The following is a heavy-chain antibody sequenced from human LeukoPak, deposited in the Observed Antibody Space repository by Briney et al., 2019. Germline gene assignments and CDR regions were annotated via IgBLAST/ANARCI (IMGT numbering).Heavy chain of an antibody. D-gene: IGHD6-19*01. CDR3: ARRSTVAGRGRFDP. J-gene: IGHJ5*02. CDR2: VHYSGST. CDR1: GGSIRSTSYY. V-gene: IGHV4-39*01. Sequence: SETLSLTCTVSGGSIRSTSYYWGRLRQPPGKGLEWLGSVHYSGSTYDNPSLKSRVTISVDTSKNQFSLKLISVTAADTAVYYCARRSTVAGRGRFDPWGQGTLVTVSS.